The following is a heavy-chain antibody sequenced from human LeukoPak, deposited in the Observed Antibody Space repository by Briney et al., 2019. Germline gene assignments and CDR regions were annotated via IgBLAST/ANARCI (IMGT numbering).Heavy chain of an antibody. V-gene: IGHV4-59*01. CDR1: GGSINNYY. Sequence: SETLSLTCTVSGGSINNYYWSWIRQPPGKGLEWIGYIYYSGSTDYNPSHKSRVTISIDASKNQFSLRLRSVTAADTAVYYCARAAIGSNSEFDYWGQGTLVTVSS. CDR2: IYYSGST. CDR3: ARAAIGSNSEFDY. J-gene: IGHJ4*02. D-gene: IGHD4-23*01.